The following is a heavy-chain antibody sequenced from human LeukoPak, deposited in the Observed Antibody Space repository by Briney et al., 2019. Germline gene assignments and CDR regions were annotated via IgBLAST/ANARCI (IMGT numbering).Heavy chain of an antibody. CDR3: ASTYDSSGYYYDY. Sequence: SVRVSCKASGGTFSSYAISWVRQAPGQGLEWMGRIIPILGIANYAQKFQGRVTITADKSTSTAYMELSSLRSEDTAVYYCASTYDSSGYYYDYWGQGTLVTVSS. D-gene: IGHD3-22*01. CDR1: GGTFSSYA. J-gene: IGHJ4*02. V-gene: IGHV1-69*04. CDR2: IIPILGIA.